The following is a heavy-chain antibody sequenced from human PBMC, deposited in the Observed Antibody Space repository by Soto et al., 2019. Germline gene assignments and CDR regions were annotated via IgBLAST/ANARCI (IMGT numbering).Heavy chain of an antibody. CDR3: ARYDFGTFDY. D-gene: IGHD4-17*01. CDR1: GDSISSSFW. J-gene: IGHJ4*02. V-gene: IGHV4-4*02. CDR2: IYHTEST. Sequence: PSETLSLTCAVSGDSISSSFWWSWVRQPPGKGLEWSGEIYHTESTVYNPSLKSRVTISVDKSKNQFSLNLDSVTAADTAVYYCARYDFGTFDYWGRGILVTVSS.